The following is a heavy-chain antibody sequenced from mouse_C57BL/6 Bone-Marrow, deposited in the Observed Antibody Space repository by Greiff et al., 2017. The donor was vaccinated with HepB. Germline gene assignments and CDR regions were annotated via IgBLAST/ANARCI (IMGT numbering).Heavy chain of an antibody. V-gene: IGHV1-69*01. D-gene: IGHD1-1*01. J-gene: IGHJ2*01. CDR2: IDPSDSYT. Sequence: VKQRPGQGLEWIGEIDPSDSYTNYNQKFKGKSTLTVDKSSSTAYMQLSSLTSEDSAVYYCAREDFTTVVYFDYWGQGTTLTVSS. CDR3: AREDFTTVVYFDY.